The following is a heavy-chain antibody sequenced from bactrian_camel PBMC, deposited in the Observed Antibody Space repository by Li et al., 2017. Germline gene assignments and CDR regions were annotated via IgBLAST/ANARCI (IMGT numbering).Heavy chain of an antibody. Sequence: HVQLVESGGESVQEGASLKLSCAVPGLTTYPENCMAWFRQAEGKEREGLAAIAADGTTAYAGGVRPRFTISKDNAKNTLFLQMTSLKPEDSAMYYCAAERSWCYAKRLPDSDYRGQGTQVTVS. CDR3: AAERSWCYAKRLPDSDY. V-gene: IGHV3S53*01. CDR2: IAADGTT. D-gene: IGHD3*01. J-gene: IGHJ6*01. CDR1: GLTTYPENC.